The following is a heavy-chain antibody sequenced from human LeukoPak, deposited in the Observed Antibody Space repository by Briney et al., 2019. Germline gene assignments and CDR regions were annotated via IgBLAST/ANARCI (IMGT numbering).Heavy chain of an antibody. CDR1: GGSISSYY. CDR3: ARLNWNALRNWFDP. J-gene: IGHJ5*02. V-gene: IGHV4-59*08. CDR2: IYYSGST. D-gene: IGHD1-1*01. Sequence: PSETLSLTCTVSGGSISSYYWSWIRQPPGKGLEWIGYIYYSGSTNYNPSLKSRVTISVDTSKNQFSLKLSSVTAADTAVYYCARLNWNALRNWFDPWGQGTLVTVSS.